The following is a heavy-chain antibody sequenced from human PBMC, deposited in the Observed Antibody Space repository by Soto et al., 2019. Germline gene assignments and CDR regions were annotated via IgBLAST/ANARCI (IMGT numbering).Heavy chain of an antibody. CDR1: GYTFSGYS. V-gene: IGHV1-18*04. D-gene: IGHD6-13*01. J-gene: IGHJ4*02. Sequence: PGGAVKVSCKASGYTFSGYSISWGRQAPGEGLGWVGWISPKNGNTNTAQKFQGRVTMTTHTSTRTAYMELTSLKFDDTAIYFCARVDRSSSWTFDYWGQGTQVTVSS. CDR2: ISPKNGNT. CDR3: ARVDRSSSWTFDY.